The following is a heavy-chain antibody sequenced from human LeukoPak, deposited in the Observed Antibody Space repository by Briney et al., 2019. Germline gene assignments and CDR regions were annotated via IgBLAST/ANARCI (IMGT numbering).Heavy chain of an antibody. CDR2: IKSKTDGGTT. J-gene: IGHJ3*02. Sequence: GGPLRLSCAASGFTFSNAWMSWVRQAPGKGLEWIGRIKSKTDGGTTDYAAPVKGRFTISRDDSKNTLYLQMNSLKTEDTAVYYCTTVESGYCSGGSCYNDAFDIWGQGTMVTVSS. D-gene: IGHD2-15*01. V-gene: IGHV3-15*01. CDR3: TTVESGYCSGGSCYNDAFDI. CDR1: GFTFSNAW.